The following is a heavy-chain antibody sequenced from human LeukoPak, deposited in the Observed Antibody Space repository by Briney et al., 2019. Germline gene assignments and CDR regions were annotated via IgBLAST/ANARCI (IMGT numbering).Heavy chain of an antibody. J-gene: IGHJ4*02. CDR1: GGSFSGYY. D-gene: IGHD4-17*01. CDR2: INHSGST. CDR3: ARVGYYGDYYFDY. V-gene: IGHV4-34*01. Sequence: SETLSLTRAVYGGSFSGYYWSWIRQPPGKGLEWIGEINHSGSTNYNPSLKSRVTISVDTSKNQFSLKLSSVTAADTAVYYCARVGYYGDYYFDYWGQGTLVTVSS.